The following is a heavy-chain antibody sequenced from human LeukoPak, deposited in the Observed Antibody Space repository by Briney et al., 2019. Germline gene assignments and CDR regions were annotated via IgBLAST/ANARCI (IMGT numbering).Heavy chain of an antibody. CDR3: AKVSLGSVPGLYCSGGSCYFDY. CDR2: ISGSGGST. J-gene: IGHJ4*02. V-gene: IGHV3-23*01. Sequence: GGSLRLSCAASGFTFSSYAMSWVRQAPGKGLEWVSAISGSGGSTYYADSVKGRFTISRDNSKNTLYLQMNSLRAEDTAVYYCAKVSLGSVPGLYCSGGSCYFDYWGQGTLVTVSS. CDR1: GFTFSSYA. D-gene: IGHD2-15*01.